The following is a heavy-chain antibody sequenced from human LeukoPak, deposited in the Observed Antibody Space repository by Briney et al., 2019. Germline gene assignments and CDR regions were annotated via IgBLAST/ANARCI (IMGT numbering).Heavy chain of an antibody. J-gene: IGHJ4*02. D-gene: IGHD1-1*01. Sequence: GESLKISCQVSGYSFINYWIGWVRQMPGKGLESMGIIYPADSDTRYSPSFQGQVTISADKSISTAYLQWSSLKASDTAMYYCARLQPQGYFFDYWGLGTLVTVSS. CDR2: IYPADSDT. CDR3: ARLQPQGYFFDY. V-gene: IGHV5-51*01. CDR1: GYSFINYW.